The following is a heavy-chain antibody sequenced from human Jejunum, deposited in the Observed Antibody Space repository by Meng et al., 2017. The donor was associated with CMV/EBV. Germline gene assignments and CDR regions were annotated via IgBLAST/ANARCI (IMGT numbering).Heavy chain of an antibody. D-gene: IGHD5-12*01. Sequence: VKFAVPGPVGVKPPGTLSLHCTVSGGSISTYYGTWIRQPAGKGLEWIGRIYTSGSTNYTPSLKSRVTMSVDTSKNQFSLKLSSVTAADTAVYYCARENSGYDYWGQGTLVTVSS. J-gene: IGHJ4*02. V-gene: IGHV4-4*07. CDR3: ARENSGYDY. CDR1: GGSISTYY. CDR2: IYTSGST.